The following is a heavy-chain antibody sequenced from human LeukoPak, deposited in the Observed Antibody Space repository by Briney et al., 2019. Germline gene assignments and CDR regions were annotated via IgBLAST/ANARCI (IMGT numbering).Heavy chain of an antibody. CDR1: GFTFSSYG. CDR2: IRYDGSNK. Sequence: GGSLRLSCAASGFTFSSYGMHWVRQAPGKGLEWVAFIRYDGSNKYYADSVKGRFTVSRDNSKNTLYVQMKSLRAEDTAVYYCAKDFVVVPGNVNYFDYWGQGTLVTVSS. CDR3: AKDFVVVPGNVNYFDY. J-gene: IGHJ4*02. D-gene: IGHD2-21*02. V-gene: IGHV3-30*02.